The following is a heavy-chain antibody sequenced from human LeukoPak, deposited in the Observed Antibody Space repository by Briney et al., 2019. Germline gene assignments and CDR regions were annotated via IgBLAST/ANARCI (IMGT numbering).Heavy chain of an antibody. CDR1: GESFSGYY. CDR2: INHSGSS. D-gene: IGHD3-22*01. J-gene: IGHJ4*02. V-gene: IGHV4-34*01. CDR3: ARVRIDSSGYSSDY. Sequence: SETLSLTCAVYGESFSGYYWSWIRQPPGKGLEWIAEINHSGSSNYNPSLKSRVTISVDTSKNQLSLKLSSVTAEDTAVYYCARVRIDSSGYSSDYWGQGTLVTVSS.